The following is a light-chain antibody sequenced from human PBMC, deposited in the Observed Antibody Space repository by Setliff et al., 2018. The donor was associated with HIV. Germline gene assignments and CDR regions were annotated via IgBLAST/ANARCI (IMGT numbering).Light chain of an antibody. CDR3: QVCDSSSDPYV. V-gene: IGLV3-21*03. J-gene: IGLJ1*01. Sequence: SYELTQPPSVSVAPGKTARITCGGTNIGSKSVHWYQQKPGQAPVLVVYDDSDRPSGIPERFSGSNSGNTATATLTISRVEVGDEADYYCQVCDSSSDPYVFGTGTKVTVL. CDR2: DDS. CDR1: NIGSKS.